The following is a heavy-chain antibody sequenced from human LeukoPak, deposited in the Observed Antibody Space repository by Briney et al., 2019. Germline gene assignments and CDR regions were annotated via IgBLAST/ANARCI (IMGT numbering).Heavy chain of an antibody. V-gene: IGHV1-69*01. CDR1: GGTFSSYA. D-gene: IGHD3-22*01. CDR2: IIPIFGTA. Sequence: SVKVSCKASGGTFSSYAISWVRQAPGQGLEWMGGIIPIFGTANYAQKFQGRVTITADESTSTAYMELSSLRSEDTAVYYCARVHSGYYYQGPGSLVYWGQGTLVTVSS. J-gene: IGHJ4*02. CDR3: ARVHSGYYYQGPGSLVY.